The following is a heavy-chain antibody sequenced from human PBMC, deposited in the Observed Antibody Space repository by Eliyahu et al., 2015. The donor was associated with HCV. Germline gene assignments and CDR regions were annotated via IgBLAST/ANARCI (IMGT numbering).Heavy chain of an antibody. Sequence: EVQVVESGGGLVQPGGSLRLSCAASGFTVSSNYMSWVRQAPGKGLEWVSVIYSGGRTYYADSVKGRFTISRDNSKNTLYLQINSLRPEDTAVYYCAKGATELWFGESPYYFDYWGQGTLVTVSS. J-gene: IGHJ4*02. V-gene: IGHV3-66*02. D-gene: IGHD3-10*01. CDR3: AKGATELWFGESPYYFDY. CDR1: GFTVSSNY. CDR2: IYSGGRT.